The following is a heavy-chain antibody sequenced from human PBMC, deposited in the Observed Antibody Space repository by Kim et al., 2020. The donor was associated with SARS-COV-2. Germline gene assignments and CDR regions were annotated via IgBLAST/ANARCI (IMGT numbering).Heavy chain of an antibody. CDR1: SDSFSAYY. J-gene: IGHJ4*02. CDR2: IFYSGST. CDR3: AGTEGRASWHQFDY. Sequence: SETLSLTCTVSSDSFSAYYWSWIRQIPGKGLEWIGYIFYSGSTNYNPSLKSRATISWDTSRNQFALDLTSVTQADTADYYCAGTEGRASWHQFDYWGQGVLVTVSS. V-gene: IGHV4-59*03.